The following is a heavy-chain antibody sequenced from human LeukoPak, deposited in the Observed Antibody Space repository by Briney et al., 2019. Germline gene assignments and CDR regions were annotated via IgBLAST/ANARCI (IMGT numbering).Heavy chain of an antibody. Sequence: SETLSLTCTVSGGSISSSSYYWNWIRQPPGKGLEWIGYVHYSGSTNYNPSLKSRVTISVDTSKSQFSLKLSSATAADTAVYYCAAGRSIRYFDYWGRGTLLTVSS. J-gene: IGHJ4*02. V-gene: IGHV4-61*05. D-gene: IGHD3-9*01. CDR2: VHYSGST. CDR1: GGSISSSSYY. CDR3: AAGRSIRYFDY.